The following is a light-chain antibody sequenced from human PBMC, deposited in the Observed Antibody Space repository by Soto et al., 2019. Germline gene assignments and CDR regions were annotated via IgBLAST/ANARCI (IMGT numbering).Light chain of an antibody. Sequence: ILMTQSPATLSVSPGERATLSCRASQSVSNNYLAWYQQKPGQAPRLLIYGASNRATGIPDRFSGSGSGTDFTLTISRLEPEDFAVYYCQPYGSSGTFGQGTKVDI. CDR1: QSVSNNY. J-gene: IGKJ1*01. V-gene: IGKV3-20*01. CDR3: QPYGSSGT. CDR2: GAS.